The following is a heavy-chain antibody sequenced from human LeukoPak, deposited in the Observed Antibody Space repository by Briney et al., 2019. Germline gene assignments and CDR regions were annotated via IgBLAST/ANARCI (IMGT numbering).Heavy chain of an antibody. Sequence: SETLSLTCTVSGGSVSSGSYYWSWIRQPPGKGLEWIGYIYYSGSTNYNPSLKSRVTISVDTSKNQFSLKLSSVTAADTAVYYCASLGIAVAGTGYYFDYWGQGTLVTVSS. V-gene: IGHV4-61*01. CDR2: IYYSGST. CDR1: GGSVSSGSYY. D-gene: IGHD6-19*01. J-gene: IGHJ4*02. CDR3: ASLGIAVAGTGYYFDY.